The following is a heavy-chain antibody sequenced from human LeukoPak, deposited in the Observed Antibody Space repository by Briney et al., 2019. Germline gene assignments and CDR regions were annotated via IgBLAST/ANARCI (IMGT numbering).Heavy chain of an antibody. CDR2: IYYSGST. CDR1: GGSISSYY. V-gene: IGHV4-59*01. D-gene: IGHD2-15*01. Sequence: SETLSLTCTVSGGSISSYYWSWIRQPPGKGLEWIGYIYYSGSTNYNPSLKSRVTISVDTSKNQFSLKLSSVTAADTAVYYCAREEDKGTLDYWGQGTLVTVSP. J-gene: IGHJ4*02. CDR3: AREEDKGTLDY.